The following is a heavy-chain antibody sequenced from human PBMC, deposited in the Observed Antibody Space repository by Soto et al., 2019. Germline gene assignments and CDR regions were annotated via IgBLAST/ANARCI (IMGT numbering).Heavy chain of an antibody. V-gene: IGHV1-3*01. D-gene: IGHD6-13*01. J-gene: IGHJ5*02. Sequence: ASVKVSCEASGYTFTSYGIHWVRQAPGQRLEWMGWINAANGDTKYSPKFQGRVTITRDTSASTAYMELSSLRSEDTAVYYCVRRHVSATGIDWFDPWGQVTLITVSS. CDR2: INAANGDT. CDR3: VRRHVSATGIDWFDP. CDR1: GYTFTSYG.